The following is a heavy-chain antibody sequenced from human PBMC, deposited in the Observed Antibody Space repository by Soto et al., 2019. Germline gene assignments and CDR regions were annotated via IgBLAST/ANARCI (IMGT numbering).Heavy chain of an antibody. CDR1: GGSISSGDYF. J-gene: IGHJ5*02. CDR2: IYYSGST. V-gene: IGHV4-30-4*01. CDR3: ARGATTIITDWFDP. D-gene: IGHD4-4*01. Sequence: SETLSLTCTVSGGSISSGDYFWTWIRQPPGKGLEWIGYIYYSGSTYYNPSLKSRVSISVDTSKNQFSLKLSSVTAADTAVYYCARGATTIITDWFDPWGQGTLVTVSS.